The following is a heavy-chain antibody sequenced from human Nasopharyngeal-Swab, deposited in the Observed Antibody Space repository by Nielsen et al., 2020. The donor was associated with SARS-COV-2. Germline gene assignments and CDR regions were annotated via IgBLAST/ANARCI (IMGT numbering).Heavy chain of an antibody. V-gene: IGHV4-39*02. CDR3: ARESASSGWSDDAFDI. J-gene: IGHJ3*02. D-gene: IGHD6-19*01. CDR1: GGSISSSSYY. CDR2: IYYSGST. Sequence: SETLSLTCTVSGGSISSSSYYWGWIRQPPGKGLEWIGSIYYSGSTYYNPSLKSRVTISVDTSKNQFSLQLNSVTPEDTAVYYCARESASSGWSDDAFDIWGQGTMVTVSS.